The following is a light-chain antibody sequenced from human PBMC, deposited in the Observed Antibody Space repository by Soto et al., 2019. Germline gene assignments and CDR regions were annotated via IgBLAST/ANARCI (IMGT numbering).Light chain of an antibody. CDR1: QSLIHSDGNTY. J-gene: IGKJ1*01. CDR3: MQGTHWPWT. Sequence: DVVMTQSPLSLPVTLGQPASISCRSSQSLIHSDGNTYLNWFQQRPGQSPRRLIYKVSDRDSGVPDRCRGSGSGTDFTLKISRVEAEDVGVYYYMQGTHWPWTFGQGTEVEIK. CDR2: KVS. V-gene: IGKV2-30*02.